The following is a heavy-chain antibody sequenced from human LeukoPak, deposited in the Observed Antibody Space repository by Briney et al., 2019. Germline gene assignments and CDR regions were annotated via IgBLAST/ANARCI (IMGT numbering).Heavy chain of an antibody. J-gene: IGHJ3*02. D-gene: IGHD1-26*01. V-gene: IGHV4-59*01. CDR2: IYYSGST. CDR1: GGSISSYY. Sequence: SETLSLTCTVSGGSISSYYWSWIRRPPGKGLEWIGYIYYSGSTNYNPSLKSRVTISVDTSKNQFSLKLSSVTAADTAVYYCARVGGASLADAFDIWGQGTMVAVSS. CDR3: ARVGGASLADAFDI.